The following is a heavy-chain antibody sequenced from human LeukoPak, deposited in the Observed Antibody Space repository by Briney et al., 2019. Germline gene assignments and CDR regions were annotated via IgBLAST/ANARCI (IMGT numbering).Heavy chain of an antibody. Sequence: PSETLSLTCAVYGGSFSGYYWSWIRQPPGKGLEWLATISSRGSTFYNPSLKSRVTISVDTSKNQISLNLSSVTASDTSLYYCARLNPLEHLFSFYFDSWGQGILATVSS. CDR2: ISSRGST. J-gene: IGHJ4*02. V-gene: IGHV4-34*01. CDR1: GGSFSGYY. CDR3: ARLNPLEHLFSFYFDS. D-gene: IGHD3-3*01.